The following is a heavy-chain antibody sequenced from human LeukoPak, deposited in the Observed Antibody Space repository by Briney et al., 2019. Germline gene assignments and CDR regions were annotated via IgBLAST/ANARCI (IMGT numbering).Heavy chain of an antibody. D-gene: IGHD3-22*01. J-gene: IGHJ4*02. Sequence: SETLSLTCTVFGDSINSLDLWSWVRQPPGKGLEWIGEMYLSGTTHSNPSVKSRVTISIDKSKNQFFLNLSSVTAADTAVYYCAGLVGRYSSGLYYYYFDYWGQGTLVTVSS. CDR3: AGLVGRYSSGLYYYYFDY. CDR2: MYLSGTT. CDR1: GDSINSLDL. V-gene: IGHV4-4*02.